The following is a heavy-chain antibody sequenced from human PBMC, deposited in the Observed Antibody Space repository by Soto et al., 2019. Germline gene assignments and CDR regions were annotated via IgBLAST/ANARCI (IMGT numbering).Heavy chain of an antibody. D-gene: IGHD6-19*01. V-gene: IGHV3-7*01. J-gene: IGHJ4*02. CDR1: GFTFSTYW. CDR3: VRSNGWTPDF. Sequence: EVLLVESGGGLVQPGGSLRLSCTASGFTFSTYWMNWVRQAPGKGLEWVAIIKQDGSEIHYVGSVKGRFTISRDNAKNSLYLQMNNLRAEDTAVYFCVRSNGWTPDFWGRGTLVTVSS. CDR2: IKQDGSEI.